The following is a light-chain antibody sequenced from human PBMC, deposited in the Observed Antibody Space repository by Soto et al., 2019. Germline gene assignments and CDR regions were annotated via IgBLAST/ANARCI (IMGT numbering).Light chain of an antibody. CDR2: GAS. V-gene: IGKV1-27*01. CDR1: LAISNY. J-gene: IGKJ1*01. Sequence: DIQMTQSPSSLSAFVGDRVTITCRASLAISNYLGWYQQKPGKAPNLLIYGASTLQSGVPSRFAGSGSGTEFSLTITSLQPEDVATYYCQRYNTVPWTFGQGTKVEIK. CDR3: QRYNTVPWT.